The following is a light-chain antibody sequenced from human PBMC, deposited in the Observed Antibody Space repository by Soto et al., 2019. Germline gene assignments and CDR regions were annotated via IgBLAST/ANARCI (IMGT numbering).Light chain of an antibody. J-gene: IGLJ2*01. Sequence: QSVLTQPASVSGSPGQSITISCTGTSSDVGGYNYVSWYQQHPGKVPKLMIYEVSNRPSGVSNRFSGSKSGNTASLTISGLQAEDEADYYCSSYTSSSTHAVFGGGTKVTVL. CDR1: SSDVGGYNY. CDR3: SSYTSSSTHAV. V-gene: IGLV2-14*01. CDR2: EVS.